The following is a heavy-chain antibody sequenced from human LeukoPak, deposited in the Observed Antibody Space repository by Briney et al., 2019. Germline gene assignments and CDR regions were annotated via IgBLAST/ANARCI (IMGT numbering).Heavy chain of an antibody. D-gene: IGHD6-19*01. J-gene: IGHJ5*02. CDR3: ARAPQTIAVAGTYPP. CDR2: INHSGST. Sequence: SETLSLTCTVSGDSISNYYWSWIRQPPGKGLEWIGEINHSGSTNYNPSLKSRVTISVDTSKNQFSLKLSSVTAADTAVYYCARAPQTIAVAGTYPPWGQGTLVTVSS. V-gene: IGHV4-34*01. CDR1: GDSISNYY.